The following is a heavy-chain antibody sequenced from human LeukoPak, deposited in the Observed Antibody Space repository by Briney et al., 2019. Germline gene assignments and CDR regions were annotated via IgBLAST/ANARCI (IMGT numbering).Heavy chain of an antibody. Sequence: ASVKVSFTASGYTFTSNYIHWVRQAPGQGLEWMGMIYPRDGSTSYAQKFQGRVTVTRDTSTSTVHMELSGLRSEDTAVYYCARDQEGFDYWGQGTLVTVSS. CDR3: ARDQEGFDY. V-gene: IGHV1-46*01. CDR2: IYPRDGST. CDR1: GYTFTSNY. J-gene: IGHJ4*02.